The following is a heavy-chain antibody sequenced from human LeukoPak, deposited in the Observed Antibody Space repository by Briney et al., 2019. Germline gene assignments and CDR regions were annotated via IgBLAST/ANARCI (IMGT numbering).Heavy chain of an antibody. V-gene: IGHV3-53*01. J-gene: IGHJ4*02. CDR1: GFTVSSNY. Sequence: PGGSLRLSCAASGFTVSSNYMTWVRQAPGKGLEWVSVIYSGGITYYADSVKGRFTISRDNSENTLYLQMNSLRAEDTAVYYCASYNPYYWGQGTLVTVSS. CDR3: ASYNPYY. CDR2: IYSGGIT. D-gene: IGHD1-1*01.